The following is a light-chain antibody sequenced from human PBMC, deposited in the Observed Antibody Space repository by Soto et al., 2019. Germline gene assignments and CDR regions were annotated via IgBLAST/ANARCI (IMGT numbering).Light chain of an antibody. CDR3: FSYTSISTYV. CDR2: DVS. J-gene: IGLJ1*01. V-gene: IGLV2-11*01. CDR1: SSDVGGYNY. Sequence: QSALTQPRSVSGSPGQSVTISCTGTSSDVGGYNYVSWYQQHPAKAPKLMIYDVSKRPSGVPDRFSGSRSGNTASLTISGLQAEDEADYYCFSYTSISTYVFGTGTKVTVL.